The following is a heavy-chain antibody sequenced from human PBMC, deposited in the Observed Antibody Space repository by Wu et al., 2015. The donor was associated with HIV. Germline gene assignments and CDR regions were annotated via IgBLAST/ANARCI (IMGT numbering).Heavy chain of an antibody. CDR1: GYTFTGYY. CDR2: INPNSGGT. CDR3: ARERDDSSGYYYRDFDY. D-gene: IGHD3-22*01. V-gene: IGHV1-2*02. J-gene: IGHJ4*02. Sequence: QVQLVQSGAEVKKPGASVKVSCKASGYTFTGYYMHWVRQAPGQGLEWMGWINPNSGGTNYAQKFQGRVTMTRDTSISTAYMELSRLRSDDTAVYYCARERDDSSGYYYRDFDYWAREPWSPSP.